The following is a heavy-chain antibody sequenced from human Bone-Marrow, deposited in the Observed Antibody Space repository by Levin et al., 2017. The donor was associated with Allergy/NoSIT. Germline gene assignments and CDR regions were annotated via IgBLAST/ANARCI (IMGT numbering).Heavy chain of an antibody. CDR1: GFPFNTYR. CDR3: ARGGPYGSGSYDY. D-gene: IGHD3-10*01. V-gene: IGHV3-48*02. CDR2: ISSDTSTI. Sequence: PAASVKVSCAASGFPFNTYRMNWVRQAPGKGLEWVSYISSDTSTIHYADFVKGRFTISRDNAKNSVYLQMNSLRDEDTAVYYCARGGPYGSGSYDYWGQGTLVTVSS. J-gene: IGHJ4*02.